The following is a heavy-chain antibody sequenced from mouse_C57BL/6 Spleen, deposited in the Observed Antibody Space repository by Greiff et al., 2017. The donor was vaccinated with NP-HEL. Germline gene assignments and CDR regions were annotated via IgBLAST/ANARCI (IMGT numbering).Heavy chain of an antibody. CDR1: GYTFTSYW. Sequence: QVHVKQPGAELVRPGSSVKLSCKASGYTFTSYWMDWVKQRPGQGLEWIGNIYPSDSETHYNQKFKDKATLTVDKSSSTAYMQLSSLTSEDSAVYYCARYSSGYWFAYWGQGTLVTVSA. CDR2: IYPSDSET. V-gene: IGHV1-61*01. D-gene: IGHD3-2*02. CDR3: ARYSSGYWFAY. J-gene: IGHJ3*01.